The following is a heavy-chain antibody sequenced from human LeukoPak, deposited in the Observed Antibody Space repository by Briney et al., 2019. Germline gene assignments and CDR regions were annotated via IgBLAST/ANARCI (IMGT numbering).Heavy chain of an antibody. CDR2: IKSKTDGGTT. Sequence: GGSLRLSCAASGFTFSSYAMSWVRQAPGKGLEWVGRIKSKTDGGTTDYAAPVKGRFSISRDDSKDTLYLQMNSLKTEDTAVYYCTTEGYDFWSGYMEYFQDWGQGTLVTVSS. V-gene: IGHV3-15*01. J-gene: IGHJ1*01. CDR3: TTEGYDFWSGYMEYFQD. CDR1: GFTFSSYA. D-gene: IGHD3-3*01.